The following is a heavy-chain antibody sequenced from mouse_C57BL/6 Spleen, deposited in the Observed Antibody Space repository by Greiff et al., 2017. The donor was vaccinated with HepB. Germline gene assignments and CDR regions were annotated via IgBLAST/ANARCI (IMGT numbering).Heavy chain of an antibody. J-gene: IGHJ3*01. CDR1: GYAFTNYL. CDR2: INPGSGGT. D-gene: IGHD2-1*01. V-gene: IGHV1-54*01. CDR3: ARIYYGNYEGFAY. Sequence: VQLVESGAELVRPGTSVKVSCKASGYAFTNYLIEWVKQRPGQGLEWIGVINPGSGGTNYNEKFKGKATLTADKSSSTAYMQLSSLTSEDSAVYFCARIYYGNYEGFAYWGQGTLVTVSA.